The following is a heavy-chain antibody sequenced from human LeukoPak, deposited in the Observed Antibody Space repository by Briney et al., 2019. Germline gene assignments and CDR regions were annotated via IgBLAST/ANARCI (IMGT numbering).Heavy chain of an antibody. Sequence: SETLSLTCAVSGYSISSGYYWGWIRQPPGKGLEWIGSIYHSGSTYYNPSLKSRVTISVDTSKNQFSLKLSSVTAADTAVYYCAEGTMIVGYFDYWGQRTLVTVSS. CDR2: IYHSGST. J-gene: IGHJ4*02. D-gene: IGHD3-22*01. CDR1: GYSISSGYY. CDR3: AEGTMIVGYFDY. V-gene: IGHV4-38-2*01.